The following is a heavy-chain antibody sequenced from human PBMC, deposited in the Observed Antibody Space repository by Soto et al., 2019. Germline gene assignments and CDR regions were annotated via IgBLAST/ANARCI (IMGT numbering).Heavy chain of an antibody. J-gene: IGHJ5*02. V-gene: IGHV4-34*01. D-gene: IGHD6-13*01. CDR2: INHSGST. CDR3: ARAAAAGTIVSWFDP. Sequence: PSVTLSVTCAVYGGSFSGYYWSWISQPPGKGLEWIGEINHSGSTNYNPSLKSRVTISVDTSKNQFSLKLSSVTAADTAVYYCARAAAAGTIVSWFDPWGQGTLVTVSS. CDR1: GGSFSGYY.